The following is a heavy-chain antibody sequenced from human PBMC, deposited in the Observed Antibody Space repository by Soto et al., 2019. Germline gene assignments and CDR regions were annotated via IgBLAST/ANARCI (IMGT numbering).Heavy chain of an antibody. Sequence: QVQLVESGGGVVQPGRSLRLSCAASGFTFSSYGMHWVRQAPGKGLEWVAVIWYDGSNKYYADSVKGRFTISRDNSKNTLYLQMNSLRAEDTAVYYCARDVVLSPLRGFDYWGQGTLVTVSS. J-gene: IGHJ4*02. CDR2: IWYDGSNK. CDR3: ARDVVLSPLRGFDY. D-gene: IGHD3-16*01. V-gene: IGHV3-33*01. CDR1: GFTFSSYG.